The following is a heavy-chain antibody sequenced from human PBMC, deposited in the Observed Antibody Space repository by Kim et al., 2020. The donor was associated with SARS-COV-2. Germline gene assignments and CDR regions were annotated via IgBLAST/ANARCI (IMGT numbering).Heavy chain of an antibody. Sequence: GGSLRLSCAASGFTFSSYAMHWVRQAPGKGLEWVAVIWYDGSNKYYADSVKGRFTISRDNSKNTLYLQMNSLRAEDTAVYYCAKGGGIAVAGTLFDYWGQGTLVTVSS. CDR1: GFTFSSYA. J-gene: IGHJ4*02. CDR2: IWYDGSNK. V-gene: IGHV3-33*06. CDR3: AKGGGIAVAGTLFDY. D-gene: IGHD6-19*01.